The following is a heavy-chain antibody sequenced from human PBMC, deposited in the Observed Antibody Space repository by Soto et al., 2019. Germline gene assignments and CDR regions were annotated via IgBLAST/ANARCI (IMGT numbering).Heavy chain of an antibody. Sequence: GGSLRLSCAASGFAFSSYGIHWVRQAPGKGLEWVAGISYDGSKKYYADSVKGQFTISRDNSENTLHLQMNGLRAEDTAVYYCAKDTYYHDSSGYYVFDHSGQGTLVTVSS. CDR3: AKDTYYHDSSGYYVFDH. CDR2: ISYDGSKK. CDR1: GFAFSSYG. V-gene: IGHV3-30*18. D-gene: IGHD3-22*01. J-gene: IGHJ4*02.